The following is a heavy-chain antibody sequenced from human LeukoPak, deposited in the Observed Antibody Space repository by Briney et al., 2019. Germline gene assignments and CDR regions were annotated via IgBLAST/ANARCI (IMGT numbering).Heavy chain of an antibody. CDR1: GGSISSYY. CDR2: IYYSGST. D-gene: IGHD2-15*01. V-gene: IGHV4-59*08. Sequence: SETLSLTCTVSGGSISSYYWSWIRQPPGKGLEWIGYIYYSGSTNYNPSLKSRVTISVDTSKNQFSLKLSSVTAADTAVYYCAIWSTLLYGMDVRGQGTTVTVSS. CDR3: AIWSTLLYGMDV. J-gene: IGHJ6*02.